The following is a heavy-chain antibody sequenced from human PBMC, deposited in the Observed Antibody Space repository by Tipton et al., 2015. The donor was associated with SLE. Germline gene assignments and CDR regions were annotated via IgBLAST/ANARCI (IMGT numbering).Heavy chain of an antibody. D-gene: IGHD6-13*01. J-gene: IGHJ4*02. CDR3: ARVNSSSWYLFDY. Sequence: TLSLTCTVSGGSIGSHYWSWIRQPPGKGLEWIGYIYYSGSTNYNPSLKSRVTISVDTSKNQFSLKLSSVTAADTAVYYCARVNSSSWYLFDYWGQGTLVTVSS. CDR1: GGSIGSHY. V-gene: IGHV4-59*11. CDR2: IYYSGST.